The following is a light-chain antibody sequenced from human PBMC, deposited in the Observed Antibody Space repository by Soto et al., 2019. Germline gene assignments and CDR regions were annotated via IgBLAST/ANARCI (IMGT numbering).Light chain of an antibody. CDR1: QSLVYNDGNTY. Sequence: DDVMTQSPLSLPVTLGQPASISCRSSQSLVYNDGNTYLDWFQQRPGQYPRRLIYEVSNWDSGVPNRFIGSGAGTNFTLKISRVEAQDVGVYYCIQSTQRLGTFGQGTKVEIK. CDR3: IQSTQRLGT. V-gene: IGKV2D-30*01. J-gene: IGKJ1*01. CDR2: EVS.